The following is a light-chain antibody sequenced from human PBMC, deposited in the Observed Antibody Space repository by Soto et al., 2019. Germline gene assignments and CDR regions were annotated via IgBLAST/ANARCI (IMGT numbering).Light chain of an antibody. CDR2: EGT. Sequence: QSALTQPPSASGSPGQSVTIACTGTSSDVGGYKYVSWYQQHPGKAPKLMIYEGTKRPAGVSDRFSGSKSGNTASLTISGLQAEDEADYYCCSYARGSRAFGGGTKLTVL. CDR3: CSYARGSRA. V-gene: IGLV2-8*01. CDR1: SSDVGGYKY. J-gene: IGLJ3*02.